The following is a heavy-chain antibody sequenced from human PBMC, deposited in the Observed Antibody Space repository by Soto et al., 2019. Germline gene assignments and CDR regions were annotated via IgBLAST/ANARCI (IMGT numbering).Heavy chain of an antibody. CDR1: GGSISSGDYY. V-gene: IGHV4-30-4*01. D-gene: IGHD2-2*01. CDR3: ARDQVVPASPIDP. J-gene: IGHJ5*02. Sequence: PSETLSLTCTVSGGSISSGDYYWSWIRQPPGKGLEWIGYIYYSGSTYYNPSLKSRVTISVDTSKNQFSLKLSSVTAADTAVYYCARDQVVPASPIDPWGQGTLVTVSS. CDR2: IYYSGST.